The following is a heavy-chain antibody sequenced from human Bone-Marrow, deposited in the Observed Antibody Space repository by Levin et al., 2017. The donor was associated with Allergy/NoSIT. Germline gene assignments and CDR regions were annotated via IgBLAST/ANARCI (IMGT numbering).Heavy chain of an antibody. Sequence: PGESLKISCKASGYTFTGYYMHWVRQAPGQGLEWMGWINPNSGGTNYAQKFQGWVTMTRDTSISTAYMELSRLRSDDTAVYYCARVGKVQQQLVGPLGGMDGWGQGTTVTVSS. D-gene: IGHD6-13*01. J-gene: IGHJ6*02. V-gene: IGHV1-2*04. CDR2: INPNSGGT. CDR1: GYTFTGYY. CDR3: ARVGKVQQQLVGPLGGMDG.